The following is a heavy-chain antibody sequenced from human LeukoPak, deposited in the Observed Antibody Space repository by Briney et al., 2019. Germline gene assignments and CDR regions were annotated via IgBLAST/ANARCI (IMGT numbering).Heavy chain of an antibody. V-gene: IGHV3-23*01. D-gene: IGHD6-13*01. CDR2: ISGSGGST. J-gene: IGHJ4*02. CDR1: GFTFSSYA. Sequence: GGSLRLSCAASGFTFSSYAMSWVRQAPGRGLEWVSAISGSGGSTYYADSVKGRFTISRDNSKNTLYLQMNSLRAEDTAVYYCARSRIIAAAVDYWGQGTLVTVSS. CDR3: ARSRIIAAAVDY.